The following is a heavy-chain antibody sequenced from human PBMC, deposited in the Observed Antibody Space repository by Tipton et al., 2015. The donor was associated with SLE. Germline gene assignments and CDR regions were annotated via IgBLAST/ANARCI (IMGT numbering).Heavy chain of an antibody. D-gene: IGHD3-22*01. J-gene: IGHJ4*02. V-gene: IGHV3-48*03. CDR3: ARIPARGTMIVVEED. CDR1: GFTFSSYE. CDR2: ISSSGSTI. Sequence: VQLVQSGGGLVQPGGSLRLSCAASGFTFSSYEMNWVRQAPGKGLEWVSYISSSGSTIYYADSVKGRFTISRDNAKNSLYLQMNSLRAEDTAVYYCARIPARGTMIVVEEDWGQGTLVTVSS.